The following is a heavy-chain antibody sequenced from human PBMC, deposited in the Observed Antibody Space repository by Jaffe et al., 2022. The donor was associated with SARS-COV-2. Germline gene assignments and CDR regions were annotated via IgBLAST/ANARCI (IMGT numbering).Heavy chain of an antibody. CDR3: ARRAGDYYFYMDV. CDR1: GGSISSTSYY. V-gene: IGHV4-39*01. Sequence: QLQLQESGPGLVKPSETLSLTCTVSGGSISSTSYYWCWIRQPPGKGLEWIGSIYYSGSTYYNPSLKSRVTISADTSKNQFSLKVSSVTATDTAVYYCARRAGDYYFYMDVWGKGTTVTVSS. D-gene: IGHD3-10*01. CDR2: IYYSGST. J-gene: IGHJ6*03.